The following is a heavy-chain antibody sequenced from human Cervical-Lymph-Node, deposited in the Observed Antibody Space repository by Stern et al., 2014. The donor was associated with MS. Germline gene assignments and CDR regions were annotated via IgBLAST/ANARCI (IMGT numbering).Heavy chain of an antibody. J-gene: IGHJ3*01. CDR1: GFSVYTTGVG. CDR3: AHRHSQLTSDGFDV. V-gene: IGHV2-5*01. CDR2: IYWYDDK. Sequence: QVTLKESGPTLVKPTQTLTLTCAFSGFSVYTTGVGVGWIRQPPGKALEWLALIYWYDDKRYSPSLSSRLTITKDASKNLVVLTMTNMDPVDTATYYCAHRHSQLTSDGFDVWGQGTMVTVSS. D-gene: IGHD4/OR15-4a*01.